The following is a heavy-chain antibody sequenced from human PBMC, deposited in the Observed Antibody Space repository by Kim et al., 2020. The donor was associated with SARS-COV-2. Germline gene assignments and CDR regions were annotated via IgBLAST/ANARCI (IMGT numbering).Heavy chain of an antibody. Sequence: ARKFQGRVTIPADESTSTAYMELSSLRSEDTAVYYCARGLRAIPSGMDVWGQGTTVTVSS. V-gene: IGHV1-69*01. CDR3: ARGLRAIPSGMDV. J-gene: IGHJ6*02. D-gene: IGHD3-10*01.